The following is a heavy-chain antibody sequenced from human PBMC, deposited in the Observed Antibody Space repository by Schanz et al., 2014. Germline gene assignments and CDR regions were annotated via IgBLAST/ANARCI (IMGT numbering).Heavy chain of an antibody. Sequence: EVQLVESGGGLISPGGSLRLSCVASGFTFNYVWMSWVRQAPGKGLVWVSRIQSDGSITTYADSVKGRFAISRDNAKNTLYLQMNSLGAEDTAVYYCTRGEWDLWGQGTLVTVSS. V-gene: IGHV3-74*02. CDR1: GFTFNYVW. J-gene: IGHJ5*02. CDR2: IQSDGSIT. CDR3: TRGEWDL. D-gene: IGHD3-3*01.